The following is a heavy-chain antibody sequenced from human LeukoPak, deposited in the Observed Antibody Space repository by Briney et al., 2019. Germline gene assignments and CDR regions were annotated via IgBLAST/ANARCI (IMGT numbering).Heavy chain of an antibody. J-gene: IGHJ4*02. Sequence: PGGSLRLSRVASGLTFSSFWMTWARQAPGKGLEWVANINEDGSKENYVDSVKGRFTIARDNAKNSLSLQMNSLRAEDSAVYYCATGGHLDYWGQGTRVTVSS. CDR2: INEDGSKE. CDR1: GLTFSSFW. CDR3: ATGGHLDY. V-gene: IGHV3-7*01. D-gene: IGHD3-16*01.